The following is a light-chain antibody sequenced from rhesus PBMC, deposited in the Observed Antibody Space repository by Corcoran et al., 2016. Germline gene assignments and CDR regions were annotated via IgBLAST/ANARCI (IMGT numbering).Light chain of an antibody. V-gene: IGKV1-25*01. J-gene: IGKJ4*01. Sequence: DIQMTQSPSSLSASVGDTVTITCRASQGISSYLAWYQQKPGKAPKLLINKASTLQSGVPSRFSGSGSGTDFTLTISSLQPEDFATDYCQQHNSYPLTFGGGTKVEIK. CDR2: KAS. CDR3: QQHNSYPLT. CDR1: QGISSY.